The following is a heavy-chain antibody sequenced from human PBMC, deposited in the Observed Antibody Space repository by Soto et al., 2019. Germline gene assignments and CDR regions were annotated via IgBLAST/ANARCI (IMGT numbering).Heavy chain of an antibody. CDR1: GFTFSSYS. D-gene: IGHD6-19*01. CDR3: ARDLQWLVESPYYYYGMDV. CDR2: ISSSSSYI. V-gene: IGHV3-21*01. Sequence: GGSLRLSCAASGFTFSSYSMNWVRQAPGKGLEWVSSISSSSSYIYYADSVKGRFTISRDNAKNSLYLQMNSLRAEDTAVYYCARDLQWLVESPYYYYGMDVWGQGTTVTVSS. J-gene: IGHJ6*02.